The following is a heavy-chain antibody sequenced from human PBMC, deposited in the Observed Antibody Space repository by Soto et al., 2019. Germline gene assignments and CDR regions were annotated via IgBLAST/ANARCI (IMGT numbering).Heavy chain of an antibody. CDR3: ARNMITFPGVFDDS. V-gene: IGHV1-2*02. CDR2: ILPNSGVT. J-gene: IGHJ4*02. D-gene: IGHD3-16*02. Sequence: QVQLLQSGAAVKKPGASVRVSCEASGYSFTDFYLHWVRQAPGQGLEWMGYILPNSGVTKYAEKFQGRITRTRDTSSDTAYMELSSLTSDDTAVYYCARNMITFPGVFDDSWGQGTMVTVSS. CDR1: GYSFTDFY.